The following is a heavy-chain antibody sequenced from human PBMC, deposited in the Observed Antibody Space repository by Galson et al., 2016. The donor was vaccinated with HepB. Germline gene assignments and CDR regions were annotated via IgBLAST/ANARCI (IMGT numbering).Heavy chain of an antibody. V-gene: IGHV3-48*02. CDR3: ASSYYDHHYYFDH. D-gene: IGHD3-22*01. CDR1: GFTFNTYA. CDR2: ISSSSSTI. J-gene: IGHJ4*02. Sequence: SLRLSCAASGFTFNTYAMHWVRRAPGKGLEWVSYISSSSSTIYYADSVKGRFTISRDNAKNTLYLLMNSLRDEDSAVYYCASSYYDHHYYFDHWGQGSLVTVSS.